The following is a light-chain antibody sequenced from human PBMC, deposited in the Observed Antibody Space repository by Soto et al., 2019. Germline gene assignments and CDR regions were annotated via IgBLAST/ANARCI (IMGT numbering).Light chain of an antibody. J-gene: IGLJ1*01. Sequence: QSVLTQPPSVSGSPGQSVTIPCTGTSSDVGSYNRVSWYHQAPGTAPRLMIYEVSNQPSGVPDRFSGSKSGNTASLTISGLQAEDEADYYCASYTTHTARFVFGTGTKLTVL. CDR2: EVS. V-gene: IGLV2-18*02. CDR1: SSDVGSYNR. CDR3: ASYTTHTARFV.